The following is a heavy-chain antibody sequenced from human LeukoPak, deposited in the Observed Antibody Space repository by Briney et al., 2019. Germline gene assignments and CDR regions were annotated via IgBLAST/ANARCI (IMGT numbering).Heavy chain of an antibody. V-gene: IGHV3-48*02. J-gene: IGHJ4*02. Sequence: GGSLRLSCAASGFTFSSYSMNWVRQAPGKGLEWVSYISSSISTIYYADSVKGRFTISRDNAKNSLYLQMNSPRDEDTAVYYCARDSRGSGYEVDYWGQGTLVTVSS. CDR3: ARDSRGSGYEVDY. CDR1: GFTFSSYS. D-gene: IGHD5-12*01. CDR2: ISSSISTI.